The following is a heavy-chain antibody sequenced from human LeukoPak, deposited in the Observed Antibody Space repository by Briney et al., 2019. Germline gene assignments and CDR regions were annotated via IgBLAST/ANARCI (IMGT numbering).Heavy chain of an antibody. Sequence: GESLKISCKGSGSSFTNYWIGWVRPMPGKGLEWMGIFYPGDSDTRYSPSFQGQVTISADKSISTAYLQWSSLKASDTAIYYCARNWNDLLAFDIWGQGTMVTVSS. J-gene: IGHJ3*02. CDR1: GSSFTNYW. CDR3: ARNWNDLLAFDI. CDR2: FYPGDSDT. D-gene: IGHD1-1*01. V-gene: IGHV5-51*01.